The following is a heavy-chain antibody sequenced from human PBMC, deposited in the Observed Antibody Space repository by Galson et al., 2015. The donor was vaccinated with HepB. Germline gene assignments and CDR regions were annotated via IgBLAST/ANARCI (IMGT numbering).Heavy chain of an antibody. CDR2: INTGNGYT. CDR1: GYSFSTSG. Sequence: SVKVSCKALGYSFSTSGMHWVRQAPGQGLEWVGWINTGNGYTKYSQKLEGRVTITRDTSATTAYMELRSLRSEDTAMYYCARDRALDYDFPDAADIWGQGTLVTVSS. CDR3: ARDRALDYDFPDAADI. J-gene: IGHJ3*02. V-gene: IGHV1-3*04. D-gene: IGHD3-22*01.